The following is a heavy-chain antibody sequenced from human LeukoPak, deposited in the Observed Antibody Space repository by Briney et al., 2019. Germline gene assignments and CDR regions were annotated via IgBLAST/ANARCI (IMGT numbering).Heavy chain of an antibody. Sequence: SVKVSCKASGGTFSSYAISWVRQAPGQGLEWMGGIIPIFGTANYAQKFQGRVTITADKSTSTAYMELSSLRSEDTAVYYCARGRGYSGYDDNWFDPWGQGTLVTVSS. CDR3: ARGRGYSGYDDNWFDP. V-gene: IGHV1-69*06. CDR2: IIPIFGTA. D-gene: IGHD5-12*01. J-gene: IGHJ5*02. CDR1: GGTFSSYA.